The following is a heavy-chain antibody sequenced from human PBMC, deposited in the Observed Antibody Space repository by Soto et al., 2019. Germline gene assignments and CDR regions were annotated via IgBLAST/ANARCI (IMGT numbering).Heavy chain of an antibody. D-gene: IGHD5-18*01. CDR1: GFTFSDYY. CDR2: ISSSGSTI. CDR3: ASIVDTAMGIYFDY. V-gene: IGHV3-11*01. J-gene: IGHJ4*02. Sequence: PGGSLRLSCAASGFTFSDYYVSWIRKAPGKGLEWVSYISSSGSTIYYADSVKGRFTISRDNAKNSLYLQMNSLRAEDTAVYYCASIVDTAMGIYFDYWGQGTLVTVSS.